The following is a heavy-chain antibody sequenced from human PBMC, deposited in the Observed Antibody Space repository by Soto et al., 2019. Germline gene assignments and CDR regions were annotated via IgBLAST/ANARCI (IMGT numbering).Heavy chain of an antibody. D-gene: IGHD5-12*01. CDR3: ARDRIHKWLRAFDI. J-gene: IGHJ3*02. Sequence: EVQLVESGGGLVKPGGSLRLSCAASGFTFSSYSMNWVRQAPGKGLEWVSSISSSSSYIYYADSVKGRFTISRDNAKNSLYLQMNSLRAEDTAVYYCARDRIHKWLRAFDIWGQGTMVTVSS. CDR2: ISSSSSYI. CDR1: GFTFSSYS. V-gene: IGHV3-21*01.